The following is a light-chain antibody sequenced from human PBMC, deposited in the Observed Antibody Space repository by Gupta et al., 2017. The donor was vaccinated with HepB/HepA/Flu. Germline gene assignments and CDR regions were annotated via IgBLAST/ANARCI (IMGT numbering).Light chain of an antibody. Sequence: DIQMTQSPSSLSASVGDRVTITCRASQSISSYLNWYQQKPGKAPKLLIYAASSLQSGVPSRFSGSGSGTXFTLTIXSLQPEDFATYYCQQSYSTVWTFGXGTKVEIK. V-gene: IGKV1-39*01. J-gene: IGKJ1*01. CDR2: AAS. CDR3: QQSYSTVWT. CDR1: QSISSY.